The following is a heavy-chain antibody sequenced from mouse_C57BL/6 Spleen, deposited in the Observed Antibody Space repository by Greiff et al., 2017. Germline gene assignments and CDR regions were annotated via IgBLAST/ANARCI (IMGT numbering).Heavy chain of an antibody. V-gene: IGHV1-55*01. CDR2: IYPGSGST. CDR3: ARNGNSNYYAMDY. Sequence: QVQLQQPGAELVKPGASVKLSCKASGYTFTSYWITWVKQRPGQGLAWIGDIYPGSGSTSYNEKFTSKATLTVDTSSSTAYMQLSSLTSEDSAVYYWARNGNSNYYAMDYWGQGTSVTVSS. D-gene: IGHD2-1*01. CDR1: GYTFTSYW. J-gene: IGHJ4*01.